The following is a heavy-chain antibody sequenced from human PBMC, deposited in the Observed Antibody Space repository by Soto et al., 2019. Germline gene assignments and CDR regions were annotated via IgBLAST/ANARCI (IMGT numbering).Heavy chain of an antibody. J-gene: IGHJ4*02. CDR1: GGSINSVDYY. CDR3: ARGPTTDKVDF. CDR2: IYDSGKT. D-gene: IGHD4-17*01. Sequence: QVQLQESGPGLVKPSQTLSLTCTVSGGSINSVDYYWSWIRQPPGKGLEWIGHIYDSGKTYSNPSLKSQVTISVDTSKSQFSLKLTSVTAADTAVYYCARGPTTDKVDFWGQETLVTVSS. V-gene: IGHV4-30-4*01.